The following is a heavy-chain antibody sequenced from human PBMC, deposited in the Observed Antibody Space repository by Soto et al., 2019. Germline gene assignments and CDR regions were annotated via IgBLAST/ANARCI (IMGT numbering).Heavy chain of an antibody. Sequence: QVQLVQSGAEVKKPGATVKLSCRTSGYTFTHYYIHWVRQAPGQGLEWLEIINPASGSTNSAQDFTSRVPLTMDTSTTTVYMALSGLRAEDTAIFYCARDLAAGDHWGQGTLVTVSS. CDR1: GYTFTHYY. CDR3: ARDLAAGDH. J-gene: IGHJ4*02. V-gene: IGHV1-46*01. CDR2: INPASGST. D-gene: IGHD6-13*01.